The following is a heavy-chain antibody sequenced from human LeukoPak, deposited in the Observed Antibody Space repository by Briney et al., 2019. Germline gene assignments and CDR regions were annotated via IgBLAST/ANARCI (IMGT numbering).Heavy chain of an antibody. J-gene: IGHJ2*01. Sequence: GASVKVSCKASGGTFSSYAISWVRQAPGQGLEWMGGIIPIFGTANYAQKFQGRVTITADESTSTAYMELRSLRSDDTAVYYCARGLGRGYFDLWGRGALVTVSS. D-gene: IGHD3-10*01. CDR3: ARGLGRGYFDL. CDR1: GGTFSSYA. V-gene: IGHV1-69*13. CDR2: IIPIFGTA.